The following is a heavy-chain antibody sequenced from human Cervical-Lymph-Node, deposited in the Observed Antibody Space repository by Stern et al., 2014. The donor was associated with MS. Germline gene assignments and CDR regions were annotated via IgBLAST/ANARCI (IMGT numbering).Heavy chain of an antibody. CDR2: INTNTGNP. Sequence: QMQLVQSGSELKKPGASVKVSCKASGYKLTTYAINWVRQAPGQGLEWMGWINTNTGNPTFAQGFTGRFVFSLDTSINTAYLRISSLKAEDSAVYYCATWGAGSSPPLFYWGQGTLVTVSS. CDR1: GYKLTTYA. D-gene: IGHD6-6*01. CDR3: ATWGAGSSPPLFY. V-gene: IGHV7-4-1*02. J-gene: IGHJ4*02.